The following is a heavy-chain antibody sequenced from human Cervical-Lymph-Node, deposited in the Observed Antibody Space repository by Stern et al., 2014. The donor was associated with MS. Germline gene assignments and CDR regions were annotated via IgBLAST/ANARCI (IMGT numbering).Heavy chain of an antibody. Sequence: QVQLVESGSQLKKPGASVKVSCKASGYTFTDYAMNWVRQAPGQGLEWMGWINTDTGNSTYAQGFTGRFVFSLDTSVSTAYLQISSLKAEDTAVYYCARDFVDTAMVTRSDYFDCWGQGTLVSVSS. CDR3: ARDFVDTAMVTRSDYFDC. CDR2: INTDTGNS. D-gene: IGHD5-18*01. V-gene: IGHV7-4-1*02. CDR1: GYTFTDYA. J-gene: IGHJ4*02.